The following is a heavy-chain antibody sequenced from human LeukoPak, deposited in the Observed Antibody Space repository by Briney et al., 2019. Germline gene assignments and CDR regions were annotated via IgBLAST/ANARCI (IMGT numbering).Heavy chain of an antibody. D-gene: IGHD2-21*01. J-gene: IGHJ4*02. CDR1: GYTFTGYY. CDR3: AREPIYCGGDCPRDY. Sequence: ASVKVSCKASGYTFTGYYMHWVRQAPGQGLEWMGWINPNSGGTNYAQKIQGRVTMTRDTSISTAYMELSRLRSDDTAVYYCAREPIYCGGDCPRDYWGQGTLVTVSS. CDR2: INPNSGGT. V-gene: IGHV1-2*02.